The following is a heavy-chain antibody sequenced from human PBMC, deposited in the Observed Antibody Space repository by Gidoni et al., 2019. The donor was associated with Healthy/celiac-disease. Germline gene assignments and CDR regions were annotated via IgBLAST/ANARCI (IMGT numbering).Heavy chain of an antibody. J-gene: IGHJ3*02. CDR2: ISWNSGSI. V-gene: IGHV3-9*01. CDR3: AKDKSINYYGSGDDAFDI. CDR1: GFTFDDYA. D-gene: IGHD3-10*01. Sequence: EVQLVESGGGWVQRGRSLRLSCAASGFTFDDYAMHWVRQAPGKGLEWVSGISWNSGSIGYADSVKGRFTISRDNAKNSLYLQMNSLRAEDTALYYCAKDKSINYYGSGDDAFDIWGQGTMVTVSS.